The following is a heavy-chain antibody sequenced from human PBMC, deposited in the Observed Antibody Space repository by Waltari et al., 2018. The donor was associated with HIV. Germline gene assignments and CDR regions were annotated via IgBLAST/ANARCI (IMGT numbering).Heavy chain of an antibody. CDR1: GYTFTGYY. CDR3: ARTFLYCSGGTCYFDY. J-gene: IGHJ4*02. CDR2: IKPNRGGT. V-gene: IGHV1-2*02. Sequence: QVQLVQSGAEVKKPGASVKVSCKASGYTFTGYYMHWVRQAPGQGLEWMGWIKPNRGGTNYAQKLQGRVTMTRDTSISTAYMELSRLRSDDTAVYYCARTFLYCSGGTCYFDYWGQGTLVTVSS. D-gene: IGHD2-15*01.